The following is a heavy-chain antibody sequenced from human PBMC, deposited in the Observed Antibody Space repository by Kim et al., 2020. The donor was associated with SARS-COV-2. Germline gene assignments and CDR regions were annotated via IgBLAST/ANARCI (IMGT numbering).Heavy chain of an antibody. V-gene: IGHV3-21*04. Sequence: GGSLRLSCAASGFTFSSYAMSWIRQAPGKGLEWVSSISSSGSTIYYADSVKGRFTISRDNAKNTLYLQMNSLRAEDTAVYYCAGQVRSGDDSDFAMDVLG. CDR1: GFTFSSYA. D-gene: IGHD6-25*01. J-gene: IGHJ6*01. CDR3: AGQVRSGDDSDFAMDV. CDR2: ISSSGSTI.